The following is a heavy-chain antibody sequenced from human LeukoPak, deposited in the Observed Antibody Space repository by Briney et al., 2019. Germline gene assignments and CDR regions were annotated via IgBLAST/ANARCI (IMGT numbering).Heavy chain of an antibody. V-gene: IGHV3-7*03. CDR2: IKEDGTET. Sequence: GGSLRLSCAASGFVFSSNWMSWVRLAPGKGLEWVANIKEDGTETYYVDSVKGRFTISRDNAKNSLYLQMNSLRVEDTAVYYCAKEGRSLQTYWGQGTLVTVSS. D-gene: IGHD5-24*01. J-gene: IGHJ4*02. CDR3: AKEGRSLQTY. CDR1: GFVFSSNW.